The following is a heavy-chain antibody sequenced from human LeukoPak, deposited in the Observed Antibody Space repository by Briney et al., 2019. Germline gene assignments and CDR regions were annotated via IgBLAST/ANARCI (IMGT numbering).Heavy chain of an antibody. CDR2: ISSSSSTI. Sequence: GGSLRLSCAASGFTFSSYSMNWVHQAPGKGLEWVSYISSSSSTIYYADSVKGRFTVSRDNAKNSLYLQMNSLRAEDTAIYYCARGLHSRLYDSSVYYPYWGQGTLVTVSS. D-gene: IGHD3-22*01. CDR3: ARGLHSRLYDSSVYYPY. J-gene: IGHJ4*02. CDR1: GFTFSSYS. V-gene: IGHV3-48*01.